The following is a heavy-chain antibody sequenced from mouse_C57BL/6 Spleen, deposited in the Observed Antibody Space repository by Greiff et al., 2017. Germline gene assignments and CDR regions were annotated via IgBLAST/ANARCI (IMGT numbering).Heavy chain of an antibody. D-gene: IGHD2-1*01. CDR2: IYPGDGDT. V-gene: IGHV1-82*01. Sequence: QVQLQQSGPELVKPGASVKISCKASGYAFSSSWMNWVKQRPGKGLEWIGRIYPGDGDTNYNGKFKGKATLTADKSSSTAYMQLSSLTSEDSAVYFCARSDVYYGNFSWFAYWGQGTLVTVSA. J-gene: IGHJ3*01. CDR3: ARSDVYYGNFSWFAY. CDR1: GYAFSSSW.